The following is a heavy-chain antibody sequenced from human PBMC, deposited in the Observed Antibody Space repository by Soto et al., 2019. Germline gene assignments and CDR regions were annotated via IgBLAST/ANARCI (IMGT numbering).Heavy chain of an antibody. V-gene: IGHV4-34*01. CDR2: MSHSGGT. J-gene: IGHJ3*02. Sequence: QVQLQQWGAGLLKPSETLSLTCAVYGGFVSSGSYYWSWIRQPPGKGLEWIGEMSHSGGTHFNPSLKSRVTISVDTSKNQFSLKMSSVTAAATALYYFSRLERGTATTVVDAFDIWGRWTMVTVSS. CDR3: SRLERGTATTVVDAFDI. CDR1: GGFVSSGSYY. D-gene: IGHD1-1*01.